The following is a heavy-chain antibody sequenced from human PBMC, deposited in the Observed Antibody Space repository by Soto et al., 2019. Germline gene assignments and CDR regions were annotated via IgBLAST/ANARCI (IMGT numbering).Heavy chain of an antibody. V-gene: IGHV3-53*01. CDR2: IYSGGST. D-gene: IGHD6-13*01. CDR3: ARDPPGIAASGGGG. J-gene: IGHJ4*02. CDR1: GFTVSNNY. Sequence: EVQLVESGGGLIQPGGSLRLSCAASGFTVSNNYMRWVRQAPGKGLEWVSLIYSGGSTHYADSVKGRFTISRDNSKNTLYLQMNCLRVEDPAVYYCARDPPGIAASGGGGWGQGTLVTVSS.